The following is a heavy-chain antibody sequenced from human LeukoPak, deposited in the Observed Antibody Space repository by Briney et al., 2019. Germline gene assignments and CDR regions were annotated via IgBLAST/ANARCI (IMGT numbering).Heavy chain of an antibody. D-gene: IGHD2-2*01. CDR3: ARHQVVPSKRPFDY. V-gene: IGHV3-11*01. J-gene: IGHJ4*02. CDR1: GFTYSDYF. Sequence: PGGSLRLSCAASGFTYSDYFMSWIRQAPGRGWEWVSYIGNSDSTIYYADSVKGRFTSSRDSAKNSLYLQMNSLRAEDTAVYYCARHQVVPSKRPFDYWGQGTLVTVSS. CDR2: IGNSDSTI.